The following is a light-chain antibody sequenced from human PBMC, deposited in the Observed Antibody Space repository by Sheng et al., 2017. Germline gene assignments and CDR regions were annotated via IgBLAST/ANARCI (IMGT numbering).Light chain of an antibody. Sequence: EIVLTQSPGTLSLSPGERATLSCRASRSVTSYLAWYQQKPGQAPRLLIYDASNRATGIPARFSGSGSGTDYTLTISRLEPEDVAVYYCQQYGRSFGGGTKVQIK. J-gene: IGKJ4*01. CDR1: RSVTSY. CDR3: QQYGRS. V-gene: IGKV3-20*01. CDR2: DAS.